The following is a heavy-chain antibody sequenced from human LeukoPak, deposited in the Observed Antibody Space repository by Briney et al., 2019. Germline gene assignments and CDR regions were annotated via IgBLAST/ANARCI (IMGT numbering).Heavy chain of an antibody. CDR3: AKGGSQDYYGSGSYYEKGAYYFDY. CDR2: ISGSGGST. V-gene: IGHV3-23*01. CDR1: GFTFSSYA. J-gene: IGHJ4*02. Sequence: GGSLRLSCAASGFTFSSYAMSWVRQAPGKGLEWVSAISGSGGSTYYADSVKGRFTISRDNSKNTLYLQMNSLRAEDTAVYYCAKGGSQDYYGSGSYYEKGAYYFDYWGQGTLVTVSS. D-gene: IGHD3-10*01.